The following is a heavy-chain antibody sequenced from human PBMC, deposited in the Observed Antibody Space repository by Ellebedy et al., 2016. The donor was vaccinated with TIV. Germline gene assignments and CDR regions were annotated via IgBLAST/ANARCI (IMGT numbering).Heavy chain of an antibody. D-gene: IGHD4-17*01. CDR1: GGSITSYY. V-gene: IGHV4-4*07. CDR3: AGESQTTGYNWFDP. Sequence: PSETLSLTCTVHGGSITSYYWNRIRQPAGKGLEWIGRRFTSGNTKYNPSLRSRVTISLDTSTNQFSLKLTSVTAADTAVYFCAGESQTTGYNWFDPWGQGLLVTVSS. J-gene: IGHJ5*02. CDR2: RFTSGNT.